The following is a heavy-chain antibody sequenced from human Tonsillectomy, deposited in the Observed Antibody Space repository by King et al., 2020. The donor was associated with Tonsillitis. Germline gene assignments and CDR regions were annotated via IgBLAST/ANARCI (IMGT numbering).Heavy chain of an antibody. V-gene: IGHV3-33*06. Sequence: VQLVESGGGVVQPGRSLRLSCAASGFTFSDYGMHWVRQAPGKGLECVATLSHDGSAKYYADSVKGRFTISRDNSKNTLYLRMSSLRAADTAIYYCANLPIDSFDIWGQGTMVPASS. CDR3: ANLPIDSFDI. CDR2: LSHDGSAK. CDR1: GFTFSDYG. J-gene: IGHJ3*02.